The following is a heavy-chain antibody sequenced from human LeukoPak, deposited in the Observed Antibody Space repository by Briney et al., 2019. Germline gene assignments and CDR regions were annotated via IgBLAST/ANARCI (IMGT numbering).Heavy chain of an antibody. V-gene: IGHV4-34*01. CDR1: GGSFSGYY. Sequence: SETLSLTCAVYGGSFSGYYWSWIRQPPGKGLEWIGEINHSGSTNYNPSLKSRVTISADTSKNQFSLNLSSVTAADTAVYYCARRDPDYGDAFDIWGQGTMVTVSS. J-gene: IGHJ3*02. CDR3: ARRDPDYGDAFDI. D-gene: IGHD4-17*01. CDR2: INHSGST.